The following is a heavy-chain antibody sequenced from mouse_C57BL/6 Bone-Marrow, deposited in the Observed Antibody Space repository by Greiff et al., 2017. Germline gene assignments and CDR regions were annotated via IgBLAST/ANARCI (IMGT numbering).Heavy chain of an antibody. CDR3: ARPPYYYGSSPYFDD. V-gene: IGHV5-17*01. J-gene: IGHJ2*01. Sequence: EVKVVESGGGLVKPGGSLKLSCAASGFTFSDYGMHWVRQAPEKGLEWVAYISRGSSTIYSADTVKGRFTISRDNAKNNLFLQMTSLRSEDTAMYYCARPPYYYGSSPYFDDWGQGTTLTVSS. D-gene: IGHD1-1*01. CDR1: GFTFSDYG. CDR2: ISRGSSTI.